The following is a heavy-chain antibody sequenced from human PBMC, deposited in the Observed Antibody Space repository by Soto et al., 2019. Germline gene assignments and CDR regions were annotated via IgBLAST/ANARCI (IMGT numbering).Heavy chain of an antibody. V-gene: IGHV4-61*01. CDR3: ARFGGGADY. J-gene: IGHJ4*02. CDR1: GGSVSSGSYY. CDR2: IYYSGST. D-gene: IGHD3-16*01. Sequence: SETLSLTCTVSGGSVSSGSYYWSWIRQPPGKGLEWIGYIYYSGSTNYNPSLKSRVTISVDTSKNQFSLKLSSVTAADTAVYYCARFGGGADYWGQGTLVTVSS.